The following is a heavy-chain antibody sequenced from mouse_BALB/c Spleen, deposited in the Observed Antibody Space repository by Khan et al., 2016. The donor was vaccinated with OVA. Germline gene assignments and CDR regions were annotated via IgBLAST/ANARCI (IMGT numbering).Heavy chain of an antibody. Sequence: EVQLQESGPGLVKPSQSLSLTCTVTGYSITSDYAWNWIRQFPGNKLEWMGYISYSGNTKYNPSLKSRISVTRDTSKNQFFLQLNSVTTEDTATDYCARMYGGDFDYWGQGTTLTVSS. CDR1: GYSITSDYA. V-gene: IGHV3-2*02. D-gene: IGHD2-10*02. CDR2: ISYSGNT. CDR3: ARMYGGDFDY. J-gene: IGHJ2*01.